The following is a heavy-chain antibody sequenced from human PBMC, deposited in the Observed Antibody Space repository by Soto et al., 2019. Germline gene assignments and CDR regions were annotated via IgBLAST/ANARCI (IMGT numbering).Heavy chain of an antibody. D-gene: IGHD1-1*01. CDR1: GWTFSHYA. Sequence: GGPRRLSGAASGWTFSHYAMGWVSQDPGKGLEWVSGINNNGGNTYYADSVKGRFTMSRDNSKNTLFLQMSRLSADFTAIYYCATRPQLAPFENWGHGTLVIGSS. J-gene: IGHJ4*01. CDR2: INNNGGNT. V-gene: IGHV3-23*01. CDR3: ATRPQLAPFEN.